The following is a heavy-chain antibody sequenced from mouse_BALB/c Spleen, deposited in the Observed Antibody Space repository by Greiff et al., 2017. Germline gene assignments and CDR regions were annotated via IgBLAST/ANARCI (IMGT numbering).Heavy chain of an antibody. Sequence: EVKLVESGGGLVKPGGSLKLSCAASGFTFSDYYMYWVRQTPEKRLEWVATISDGGSYTYYPDSVKGRFTISRDNAKNNLYLQMSSLKSEDTAMYYCARGGGADAMDYWGQGTSVTVSS. V-gene: IGHV5-4*02. CDR3: ARGGGADAMDY. CDR2: ISDGGSYT. J-gene: IGHJ4*01. CDR1: GFTFSDYY.